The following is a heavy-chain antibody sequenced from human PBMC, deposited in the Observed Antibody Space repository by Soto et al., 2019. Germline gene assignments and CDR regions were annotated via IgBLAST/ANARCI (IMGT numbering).Heavy chain of an antibody. CDR2: IYKGGKI. D-gene: IGHD6-19*01. V-gene: IGHV3-53*01. Sequence: GGSLRLSCAASGFSVSTNYMTWVRQAPEKGLEWVSVIYKGGKIYYADSVKGRFTISRDNAKNSLYLQMNSLRAEDTAVYYCARSEQWLVSAFDIWGQGTMVTVSS. CDR1: GFSVSTNY. CDR3: ARSEQWLVSAFDI. J-gene: IGHJ3*02.